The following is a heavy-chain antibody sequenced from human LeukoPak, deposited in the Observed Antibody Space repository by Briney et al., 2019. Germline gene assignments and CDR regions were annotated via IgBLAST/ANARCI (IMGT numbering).Heavy chain of an antibody. Sequence: PSETLSLTCTVSGGSISSYYWSWIRQPPGKGLEWIGYIYYSGSTNYNPSLKSRVTISVDTSKNQFSLKLSSVTAADTAVYYCARGRLRELSLFDYWGQGTLVTVSS. CDR3: ARGRLRELSLFDY. J-gene: IGHJ4*02. D-gene: IGHD3-16*02. CDR2: IYYSGST. V-gene: IGHV4-59*01. CDR1: GGSISSYY.